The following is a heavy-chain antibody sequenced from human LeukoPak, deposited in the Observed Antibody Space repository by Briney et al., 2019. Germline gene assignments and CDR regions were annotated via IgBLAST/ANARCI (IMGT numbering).Heavy chain of an antibody. D-gene: IGHD3-10*01. CDR1: GYTFTSYG. CDR3: ARVVLWFGELLYSDY. CDR2: ISAYNGNT. Sequence: ASVKVSCKASGYTFTSYGISWVRQAPGQGLEWMVWISAYNGNTNYAQKLQGRVTMTTDTSTSTAYMELRSLRSDETAVYYCARVVLWFGELLYSDYWGQGTLVTVSS. V-gene: IGHV1-18*01. J-gene: IGHJ4*02.